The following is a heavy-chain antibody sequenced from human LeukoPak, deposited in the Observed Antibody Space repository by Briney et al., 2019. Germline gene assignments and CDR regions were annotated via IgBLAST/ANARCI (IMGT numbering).Heavy chain of an antibody. CDR3: ATLTPIAAASGGYFDY. CDR1: GFTFSSYA. Sequence: GGSLRLSCAASGFTFSSYAMSWVRQAPGKGLEWVSGISGSGGSTYYADSVKGRFTISRDNSKNTEYLQMNSLKTEDTAVFYCATLTPIAAASGGYFDYWGQGTLVAVSS. J-gene: IGHJ4*02. V-gene: IGHV3-23*01. D-gene: IGHD6-13*01. CDR2: ISGSGGST.